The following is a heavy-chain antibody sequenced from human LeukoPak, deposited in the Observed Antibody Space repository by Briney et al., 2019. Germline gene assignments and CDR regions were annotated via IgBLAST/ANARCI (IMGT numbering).Heavy chain of an antibody. D-gene: IGHD7-27*01. CDR1: GFTFSSYS. V-gene: IGHV3-48*01. J-gene: IGHJ4*02. CDR3: AAWVAFDY. Sequence: GGSLRLSCAASGFTFSSYSMNWVRQAPGKGLEWVSYISSSSSTIYYADSVKGRFTISRENAKNSLYLQINTLRAEDTAVYYCAAWVAFDYWGQGTLVTVSS. CDR2: ISSSSSTI.